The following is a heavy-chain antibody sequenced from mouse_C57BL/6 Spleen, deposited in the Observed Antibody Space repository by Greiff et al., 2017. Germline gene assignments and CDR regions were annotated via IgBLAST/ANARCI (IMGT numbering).Heavy chain of an antibody. D-gene: IGHD1-1*01. J-gene: IGHJ3*01. V-gene: IGHV14-4*01. Sequence: EVQLQQSGAELVRPGASVKLSCTASGFNIKDAYMHWVKQRPEQGLEWIGWIDPENGDTEYASKFQGKATITADTSSNTAYLQLSSLTSEDTAVYYCTTYGSSTWFAYWGQGTLVTVSA. CDR2: IDPENGDT. CDR1: GFNIKDAY. CDR3: TTYGSSTWFAY.